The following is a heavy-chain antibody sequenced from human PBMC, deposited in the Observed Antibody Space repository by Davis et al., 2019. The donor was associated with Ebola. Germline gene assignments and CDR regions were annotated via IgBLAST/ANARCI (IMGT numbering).Heavy chain of an antibody. J-gene: IGHJ4*02. CDR1: GFTFSSYG. Sequence: GESLKISCAASGFTFSSYGMHWVRQAPGKGLEWVAVISYDGSNNYYADSVKGRFTISRDNSKNTLYLQMNSLRAEDAAVYYCAKQGMWGGSYYFDYWGQGTLVTVSS. CDR2: ISYDGSNN. CDR3: AKQGMWGGSYYFDY. V-gene: IGHV3-30*18. D-gene: IGHD1-26*01.